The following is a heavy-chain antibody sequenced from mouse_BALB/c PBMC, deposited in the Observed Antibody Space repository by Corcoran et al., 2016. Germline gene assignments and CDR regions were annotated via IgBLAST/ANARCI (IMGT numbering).Heavy chain of an antibody. D-gene: IGHD1-2*01. CDR2: ISYDGSN. CDR1: GYSITSGYY. CDR3: ATLLRPFDY. Sequence: DVQLQESGPGLVKPSQSLSLTCSVTGYSITSGYYWNWIRQFPGNKLEWMGYISYDGSNNYNPSLKNRISITRDTSKNQFFLKLNSVTTEDTATYYCATLLRPFDYWGQGTTLKVSS. J-gene: IGHJ2*01. V-gene: IGHV3-6*02.